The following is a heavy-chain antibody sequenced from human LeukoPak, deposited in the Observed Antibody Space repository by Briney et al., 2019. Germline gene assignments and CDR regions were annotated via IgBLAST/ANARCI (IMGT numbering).Heavy chain of an antibody. CDR2: IYPGDSDT. J-gene: IGHJ2*01. CDR3: ARRTSMAFWFFDL. CDR1: GYSFTNNW. Sequence: GESLKISCKGSGYSFTNNWIGWVRQMPGKGLEWMGIIYPGDSDTRYSPSFQGQVTISADKSISTAYLQWNSLKASDSAIYFCARRTSMAFWFFDLWGRGTLVTVSS. D-gene: IGHD2-8*01. V-gene: IGHV5-51*01.